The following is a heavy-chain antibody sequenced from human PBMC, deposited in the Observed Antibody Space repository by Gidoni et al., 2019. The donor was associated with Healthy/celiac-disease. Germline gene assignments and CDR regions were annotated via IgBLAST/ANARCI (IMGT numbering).Heavy chain of an antibody. D-gene: IGHD1-26*01. CDR3: AKASGSGSYFPCDY. CDR1: GFTFSSYA. CDR2: MSGRGGST. J-gene: IGHJ4*02. V-gene: IGHV3-23*01. Sequence: EVQLLESGGGLVQPGGSLRLSCSASGFTFSSYAMGWVRQAPGKGLEWVSAMSGRGGSTYYADSVKGRFTISRDNAKNTLYLQMNSLRAEDTAVYYCAKASGSGSYFPCDYWGQGTLVTVSS.